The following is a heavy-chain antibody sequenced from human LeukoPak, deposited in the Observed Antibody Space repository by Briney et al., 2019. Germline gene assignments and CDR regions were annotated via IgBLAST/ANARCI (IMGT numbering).Heavy chain of an antibody. CDR2: INSDGSNT. D-gene: IGHD4-23*01. Sequence: PGGSLRLSCAASGFTVSSYWMNWVRQAPGKVLVWVSRINSDGSNTKYADSVKGLFTISRDNAKNTLYLQMNSLRGEDTAVYYCAREGLALVTFDYWGQGTLVTVSS. CDR1: GFTVSSYW. V-gene: IGHV3-74*01. J-gene: IGHJ4*02. CDR3: AREGLALVTFDY.